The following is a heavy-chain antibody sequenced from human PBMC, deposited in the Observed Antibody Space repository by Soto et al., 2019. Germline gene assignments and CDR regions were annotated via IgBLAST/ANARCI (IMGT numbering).Heavy chain of an antibody. J-gene: IGHJ4*02. CDR2: IYRTGST. Sequence: PSETLSLTCAVSGGSFTSNNWWTWVRQPPGQGLEWIGEIYRTGSTNYNPSLKSRVTISLDKSEKQISLKVTSLTAADKAVYYCASRDPGASVDYWGQGTLVTVS. V-gene: IGHV4-4*02. D-gene: IGHD1-26*01. CDR3: ASRDPGASVDY. CDR1: GGSFTSNNW.